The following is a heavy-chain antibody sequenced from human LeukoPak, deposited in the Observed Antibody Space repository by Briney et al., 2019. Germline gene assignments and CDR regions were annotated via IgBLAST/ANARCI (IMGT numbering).Heavy chain of an antibody. Sequence: ASVKVSCKASGYTFTTYDINWVRQATGQGLEWMGWINPNSGNTGYAQKFQGRVTITRNTSISTAYMELSRLRSDDTAVYYCARVGGGRGIYGGHWYFDLWGRGTLVTVSS. CDR1: GYTFTTYD. V-gene: IGHV1-8*03. D-gene: IGHD4-23*01. J-gene: IGHJ2*01. CDR2: INPNSGNT. CDR3: ARVGGGRGIYGGHWYFDL.